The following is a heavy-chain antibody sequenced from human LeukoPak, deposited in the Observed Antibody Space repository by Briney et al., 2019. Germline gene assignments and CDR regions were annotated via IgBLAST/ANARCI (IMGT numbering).Heavy chain of an antibody. CDR1: GFSFSSCA. CDR3: AKRDTTY. Sequence: GGSLRLSCAASGFSFSSCAMGWVRQAPGKGPDWVSSISGGADSTYYADSVKGRFTISRDNSKNTLYLQMNSLRAEDTAIYYCAKRDTTYWGQGTLVTVSS. D-gene: IGHD1-26*01. V-gene: IGHV3-23*01. J-gene: IGHJ4*02. CDR2: ISGGADST.